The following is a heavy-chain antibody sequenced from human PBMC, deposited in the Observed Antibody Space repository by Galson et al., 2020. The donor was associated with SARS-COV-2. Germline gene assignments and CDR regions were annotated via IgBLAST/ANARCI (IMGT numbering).Heavy chain of an antibody. Sequence: GGSLRLSCPASGFTFSSHAMNWVRQAPGKGLKRLAQKFFNGSDKYYGDSVKGRFTISRDSSKNTVYLQMNNLRADDTAVYYCARDGQTSSGWAFDYWGQGTLVTVSS. CDR2: KFFNGSDK. J-gene: IGHJ4*02. CDR3: ARDGQTSSGWAFDY. CDR1: GFTFSSHA. V-gene: IGHV3-33*01. D-gene: IGHD6-19*01.